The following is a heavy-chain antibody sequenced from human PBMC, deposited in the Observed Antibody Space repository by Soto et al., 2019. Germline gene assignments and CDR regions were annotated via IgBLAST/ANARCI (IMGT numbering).Heavy chain of an antibody. Sequence: GGSLRLSCAASGFTFSSYGMHWVRQAPGKGLGWVAVISYDGSNKYYADSVKGRLTTPRHNTRPSLYLPMSSVRGEVTAGSYCAKVGALAGVYYFDYWGQGTLVTVSS. J-gene: IGHJ4*02. CDR1: GFTFSSYG. D-gene: IGHD6-19*01. CDR3: AKVGALAGVYYFDY. V-gene: IGHV3-30*18. CDR2: ISYDGSNK.